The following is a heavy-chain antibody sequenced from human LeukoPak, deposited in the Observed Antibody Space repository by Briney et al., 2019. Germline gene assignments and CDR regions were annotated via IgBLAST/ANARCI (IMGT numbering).Heavy chain of an antibody. CDR2: SYYRSKWYT. J-gene: IGHJ4*02. CDR1: GDSVSSNSAA. D-gene: IGHD5-12*01. Sequence: SQTLSLTCAISGDSVSSNSAAWNWLKQSPSRGLEWLGRSYYRSKWYTNYAVSVRSRITINTDTSNNQFSLQLNSVAPEDTAVYYCARDHMGDIVLDYWGQGTLVTVSS. CDR3: ARDHMGDIVLDY. V-gene: IGHV6-1*01.